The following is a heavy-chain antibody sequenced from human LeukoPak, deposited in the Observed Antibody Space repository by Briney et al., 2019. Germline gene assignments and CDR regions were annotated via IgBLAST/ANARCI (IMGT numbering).Heavy chain of an antibody. D-gene: IGHD3-3*01. CDR2: ISAYNGNT. CDR3: ARVLVYDFWSGYPDAFDI. V-gene: IGHV1-18*01. Sequence: VASVKVSCKASGYTFTSYGISWVRQAPGQGVEWMGWISAYNGNTNYAQKLQGRVTMTTDTYTSTAYMELRSLRSDDTAVYYCARVLVYDFWSGYPDAFDIWGQGTMVTVSS. CDR1: GYTFTSYG. J-gene: IGHJ3*02.